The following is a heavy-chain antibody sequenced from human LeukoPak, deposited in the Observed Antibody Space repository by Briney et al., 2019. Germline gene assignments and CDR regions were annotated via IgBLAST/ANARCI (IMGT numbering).Heavy chain of an antibody. CDR1: GGSISSSSYY. V-gene: IGHV4-39*01. J-gene: IGHJ4*02. CDR2: IYYSGST. CDR3: ARQLEDYYDSSGYYDY. D-gene: IGHD3-22*01. Sequence: SETLSLTCTVPGGSISSSSYYWGWIRQPPGKGLEWIGSIYYSGSTYYNPSLKSRVTISVDTSKNQFSLKLSSVTAADTAVYYCARQLEDYYDSSGYYDYWGQGTLVTVSS.